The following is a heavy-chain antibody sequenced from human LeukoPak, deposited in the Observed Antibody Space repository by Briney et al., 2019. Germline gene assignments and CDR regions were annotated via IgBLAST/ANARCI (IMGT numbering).Heavy chain of an antibody. CDR2: INWNGGST. J-gene: IGHJ3*02. CDR3: ARGYSNYGYAFDI. CDR1: GFTFDDSV. V-gene: IGHV3-20*04. D-gene: IGHD4-11*01. Sequence: GGSLRLSCAASGFTFDDSVMSWVRQAPGKGLEWVSSINWNGGSTGYADSVKGRFTISRDNAKNSLYLQMNSLRAEDTAVYYCARGYSNYGYAFDIWGQGTMVTVSS.